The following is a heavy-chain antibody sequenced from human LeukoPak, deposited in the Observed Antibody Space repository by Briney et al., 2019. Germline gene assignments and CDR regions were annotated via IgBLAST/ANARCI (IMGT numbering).Heavy chain of an antibody. D-gene: IGHD1-7*01. CDR2: FYYSGST. V-gene: IGHV4-39*07. J-gene: IGHJ5*02. CDR1: GDFISSSSYY. Sequence: SETLSLTCIVSGDFISSSSYYWAWIRQPPGKGLEWIGSFYYSGSTYYNPSLKGRVTISVDTSKNQFSLKLSSVTAADTAVYYCARVGRNWNYVRGGWFDPWGQGTLVTVSS. CDR3: ARVGRNWNYVRGGWFDP.